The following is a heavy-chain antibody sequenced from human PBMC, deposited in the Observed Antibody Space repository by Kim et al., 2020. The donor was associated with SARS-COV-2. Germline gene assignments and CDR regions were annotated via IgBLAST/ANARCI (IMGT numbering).Heavy chain of an antibody. CDR3: ARGGLGGSSWYWFDP. D-gene: IGHD6-13*01. J-gene: IGHJ5*02. V-gene: IGHV1-2*04. CDR1: GYTFTGYY. Sequence: ASVKVSCKASGYTFTGYYMHWVRQAPGQGLEWMGWINPNSGGTNYAQKFQGWVTMTRDTSISTAYMELSRLRSDDTAVYYCARGGLGGSSWYWFDPWGQGSLVTVSS. CDR2: INPNSGGT.